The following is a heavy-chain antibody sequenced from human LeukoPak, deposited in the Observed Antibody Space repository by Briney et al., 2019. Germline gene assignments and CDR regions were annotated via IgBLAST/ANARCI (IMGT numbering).Heavy chain of an antibody. D-gene: IGHD3-16*02. CDR3: ARYIWGSYRYFDY. Sequence: GESLKISCKGSGYSFSSNWIGWVRQMPGKGLEWMGIIYPGDSDTRYSPSFQGQVTISADKSISTAYLQRSSLKASDTAMFYCARYIWGSYRYFDYWGQGTLVTVSS. CDR1: GYSFSSNW. J-gene: IGHJ4*02. CDR2: IYPGDSDT. V-gene: IGHV5-51*01.